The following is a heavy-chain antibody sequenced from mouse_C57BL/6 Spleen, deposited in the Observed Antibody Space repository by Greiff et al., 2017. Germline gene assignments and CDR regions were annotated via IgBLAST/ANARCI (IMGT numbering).Heavy chain of an antibody. CDR2: ISYDGSN. CDR3: ARDPMYFDV. V-gene: IGHV3-6*01. Sequence: VQLQQSGPGLVKPSQSLSLTCSVTGYSITSGYYWNWIRQFPGNKLEWMGYISYDGSNNYNPSLKNRISITRDTSTNQFFLKLNSVTTEDTATYYCARDPMYFDVWGTGTTVTVSS. CDR1: GYSITSGYY. J-gene: IGHJ1*03.